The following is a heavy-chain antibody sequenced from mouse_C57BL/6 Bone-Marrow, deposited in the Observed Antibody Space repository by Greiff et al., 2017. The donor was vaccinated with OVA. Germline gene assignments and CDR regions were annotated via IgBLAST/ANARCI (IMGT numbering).Heavy chain of an antibody. V-gene: IGHV5-4*03. CDR2: ISDGGSYT. CDR3: ARDYGSSYVGY. CDR1: GFTFSSYA. D-gene: IGHD1-1*01. Sequence: DVMLVESGGGLVKPGGSLKLSCAASGFTFSSYAMSWVRQTPEKRLEWVATISDGGSYTYYPDNVKGRFTISRDNAKNNLYLQMSHLKSEDTAMYYCARDYGSSYVGYWGQGTTLTVSS. J-gene: IGHJ2*01.